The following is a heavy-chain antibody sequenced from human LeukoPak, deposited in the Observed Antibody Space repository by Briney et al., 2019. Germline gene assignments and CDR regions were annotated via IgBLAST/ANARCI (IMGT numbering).Heavy chain of an antibody. CDR3: ARDLSPYSGSPYGMDV. V-gene: IGHV1-3*01. CDR2: INAGNGNT. Sequence: GASVKVSCKASGYTFTSYAMHWVRQAPGQRLEWMGWINAGNGNTKYSQKFQGRVTITRDTSASTAYMELSSLRSEDTAVYYCARDLSPYSGSPYGMDVWAQGTTVTVPS. J-gene: IGHJ6*02. D-gene: IGHD1-26*01. CDR1: GYTFTSYA.